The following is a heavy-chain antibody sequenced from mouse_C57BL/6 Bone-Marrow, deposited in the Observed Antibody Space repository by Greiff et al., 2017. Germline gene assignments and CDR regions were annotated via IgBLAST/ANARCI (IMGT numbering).Heavy chain of an antibody. J-gene: IGHJ2*01. D-gene: IGHD4-1*01. Sequence: VQLQQSGPELVKPGASVKMSCKASGYTFTNYNMHWVKQSHGKSLEWIGYINPNNGGTSYNQKFKGKATLTVTKSSSTAYMELRSLTSGDSAVYYCARRKANWDGFDYWGQGTTLTVSS. CDR1: GYTFTNYN. CDR3: ARRKANWDGFDY. V-gene: IGHV1-22*01. CDR2: INPNNGGT.